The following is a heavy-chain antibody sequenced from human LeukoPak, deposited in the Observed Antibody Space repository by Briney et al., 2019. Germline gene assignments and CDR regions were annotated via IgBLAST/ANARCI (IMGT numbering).Heavy chain of an antibody. J-gene: IGHJ2*01. CDR3: ARRAFQLHPDVPSWYFDL. CDR2: IYPDDSET. Sequence: GESLKISCNGSKDTFSLYWIAWVRQLPGKGLEWMGIIYPDDSETRYNPSFQGRVTISADASISTTYLHWTSLKASDTAVYYCARRAFQLHPDVPSWYFDLWGRGTLVTVSP. V-gene: IGHV5-51*01. CDR1: KDTFSLYW.